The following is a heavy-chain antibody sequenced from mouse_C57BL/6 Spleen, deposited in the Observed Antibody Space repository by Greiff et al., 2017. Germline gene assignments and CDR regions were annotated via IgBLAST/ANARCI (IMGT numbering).Heavy chain of an antibody. CDR2: IYPRSGNT. CDR3: ARGDNDGYYEGTGYYAMDY. V-gene: IGHV1-81*01. D-gene: IGHD2-3*01. J-gene: IGHJ4*01. CDR1: GYTFTGYG. Sequence: QVQLQQSGAELARPGASVKLSCKASGYTFTGYGISWVKQRTGQGLEWIGEIYPRSGNTYYNEKFKGKATLTADKSSSTAYMELRSLTSEDSAVYFCARGDNDGYYEGTGYYAMDYWGQGTSVTVSS.